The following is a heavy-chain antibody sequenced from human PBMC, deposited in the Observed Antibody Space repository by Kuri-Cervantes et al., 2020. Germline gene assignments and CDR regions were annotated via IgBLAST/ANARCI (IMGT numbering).Heavy chain of an antibody. CDR3: ARDSSSYYYYGMDV. CDR2: IYYSGST. J-gene: IGHJ6*02. CDR1: GGSVSSGSYY. Sequence: SETLSLTCTVSGGSVSSGSYYWSWIRQPPGKGLEWIGYIYYSGSTNYNPSLKSRVTISVDTSKNRFSLKLSSVTAADTAVYYCARDSSSYYYYGMDVWGQGTTVTVSS. D-gene: IGHD6-6*01. V-gene: IGHV4-61*01.